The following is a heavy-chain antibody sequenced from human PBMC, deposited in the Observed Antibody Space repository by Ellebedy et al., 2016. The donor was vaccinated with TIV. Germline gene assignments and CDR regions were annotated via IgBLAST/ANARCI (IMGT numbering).Heavy chain of an antibody. D-gene: IGHD5-12*01. J-gene: IGHJ3*02. CDR2: TNYTGST. CDR1: GGSISFYY. V-gene: IGHV4-59*08. Sequence: MPSETLSLTCTVSGGSISFYYWSWIRQPPGKGLEWIGYTNYTGSTNYNPSLKSRVTISVDTSTNQFSLKLSSVTAADTAVYYCATNVDMVATGFYAFDIWGQGTMVTVSS. CDR3: ATNVDMVATGFYAFDI.